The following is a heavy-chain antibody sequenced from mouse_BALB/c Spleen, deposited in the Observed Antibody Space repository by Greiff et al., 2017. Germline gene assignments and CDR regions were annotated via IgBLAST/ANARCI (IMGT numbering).Heavy chain of an antibody. J-gene: IGHJ1*01. CDR3: ARSYDGYPDWYFDV. Sequence: VQLQQSGAELVRPGALVKLSCKASGFNIKDYYMHWVKQRPEQGLEWIGWIDPENGNTIYDPKFQGKASITADTSSNTAYLQLSSLTSEDTAVYYGARSYDGYPDWYFDVWGAGTTVTVSS. V-gene: IGHV14-1*02. D-gene: IGHD2-3*01. CDR1: GFNIKDYY. CDR2: IDPENGNT.